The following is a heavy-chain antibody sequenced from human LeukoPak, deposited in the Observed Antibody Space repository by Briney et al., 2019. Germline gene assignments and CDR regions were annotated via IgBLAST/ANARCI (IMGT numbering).Heavy chain of an antibody. V-gene: IGHV3-66*01. D-gene: IGHD2-21*02. CDR2: IYSVGNT. CDR3: AGSLAYCGGDCRLGDY. J-gene: IGHJ4*02. Sequence: GGSLRLSCAASGFTVSNNYMGWVRQAPAKGLEWVSVIYSVGNTYYADSVRGRFTISRDNSKNTLYLQMNSLRVEDTAVYYCAGSLAYCGGDCRLGDYWGQGTLVTVSS. CDR1: GFTVSNNY.